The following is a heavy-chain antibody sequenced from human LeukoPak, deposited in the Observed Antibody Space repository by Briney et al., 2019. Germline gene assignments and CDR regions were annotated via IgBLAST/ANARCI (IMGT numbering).Heavy chain of an antibody. CDR3: ARDNYDSSTPYYFDY. CDR2: INWNGGST. Sequence: GGSLRLSWAASGFTFDDYGMSWVRQAPGKGLEWVSGINWNGGSTGYADSVKGRFTISRDNAKNSLSLQMNSLRPEDTAVYYCARDNYDSSTPYYFDYWGQGTLVTVSS. CDR1: GFTFDDYG. J-gene: IGHJ4*02. V-gene: IGHV3-20*04. D-gene: IGHD3-22*01.